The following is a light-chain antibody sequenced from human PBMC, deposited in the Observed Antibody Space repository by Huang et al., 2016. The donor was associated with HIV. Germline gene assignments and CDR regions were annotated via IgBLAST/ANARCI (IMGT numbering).Light chain of an antibody. CDR3: QQYDDWPPWT. Sequence: EIVMTQSPATLSVSPGERATLSCRASQNISRLAWYQQKSGQAPRLLIYDGSSRATGIPARFSGRGSGTEVTLTVSSLQSEDFALYYCQQYDDWPPWTFGQGTQVDI. CDR1: QNISR. J-gene: IGKJ1*01. CDR2: DGS. V-gene: IGKV3-15*01.